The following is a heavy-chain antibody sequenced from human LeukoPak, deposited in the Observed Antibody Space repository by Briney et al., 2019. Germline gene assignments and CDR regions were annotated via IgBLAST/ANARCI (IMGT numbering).Heavy chain of an antibody. Sequence: SVKVSCKASGGTFSSYAISWVRQAPGQGLEWMGGIIPIFGTANYAQKFQGRVTITADKSTSTAYMELSSLRSEDTAVYYCARNYYARTYYFDCWGQGTLVTVSS. CDR2: IIPIFGTA. CDR1: GGTFSSYA. D-gene: IGHD3-10*01. CDR3: ARNYYARTYYFDC. V-gene: IGHV1-69*06. J-gene: IGHJ4*02.